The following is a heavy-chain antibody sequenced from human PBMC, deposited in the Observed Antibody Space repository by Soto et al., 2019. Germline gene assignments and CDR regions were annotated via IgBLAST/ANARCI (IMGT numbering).Heavy chain of an antibody. CDR3: AGPPELTRIYYYYGMDV. D-gene: IGHD1-7*01. Sequence: QVQLVQSGAEVKKPGSSVKVSCKASGGTFSSYAISWGRQAPGQGLDWMGGIIPIFGTANYAQKFQGRVTITADESPSTAYMELSSLRSEDTAVYYCAGPPELTRIYYYYGMDVWGQGTTVTVSS. CDR1: GGTFSSYA. V-gene: IGHV1-69*12. CDR2: IIPIFGTA. J-gene: IGHJ6*02.